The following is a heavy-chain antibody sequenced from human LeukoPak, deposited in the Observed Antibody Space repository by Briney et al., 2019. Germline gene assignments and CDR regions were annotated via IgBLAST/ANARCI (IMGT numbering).Heavy chain of an antibody. CDR1: GGSFSAYY. V-gene: IGHV4-34*01. J-gene: IGHJ4*02. CDR3: ARRGYDFWSGYFPY. D-gene: IGHD3-3*01. CDR2: INQSGST. Sequence: SETLALTCAVFGGSFSAYYWNWIRQPPGKGLEWIGEINQSGSTNYNPSLKSRVTISLDTSKNQFSLKLSSVTAADTAVYYCARRGYDFWSGYFPYWGQGTPVTVSS.